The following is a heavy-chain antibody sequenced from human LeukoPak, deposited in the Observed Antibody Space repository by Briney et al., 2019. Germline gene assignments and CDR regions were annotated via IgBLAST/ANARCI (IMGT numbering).Heavy chain of an antibody. CDR3: AYTNFGIAVAGGY. CDR1: GFTFSSYAMH. V-gene: IGHV4-59*05. CDR2: IYYSGST. D-gene: IGHD6-19*01. J-gene: IGHJ4*02. Sequence: GSLRLSCAASGFTFSSYAMHWVRQAPGKGLEWIGSIYYSGSTYYNLSLKSRVTISVDTSKNQVSLKVSSVTAADTAVCYCAYTNFGIAVAGGYWGQGTLVTVSS.